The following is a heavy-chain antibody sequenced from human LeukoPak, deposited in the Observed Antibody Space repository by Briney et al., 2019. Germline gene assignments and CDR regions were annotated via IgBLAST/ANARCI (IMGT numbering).Heavy chain of an antibody. CDR3: ARALVGAAYSYYYYYMDV. CDR2: MNPNSGNT. J-gene: IGHJ6*03. V-gene: IGHV1-8*03. CDR1: GYTFTSYD. Sequence: ASVKVSCKASGYTFTSYDINWVRQATGQGLEWMGWMNPNSGNTGYAQKFQGRVTITRNTSISTAYVELSSLRSEDTAVYYCARALVGAAYSYYYYYMDVWGKGTTVAISS. D-gene: IGHD1-26*01.